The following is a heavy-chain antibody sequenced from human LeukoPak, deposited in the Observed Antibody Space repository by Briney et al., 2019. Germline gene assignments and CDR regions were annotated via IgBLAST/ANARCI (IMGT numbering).Heavy chain of an antibody. V-gene: IGHV3-74*01. Sequence: PGGSLRLSCEASGFTFSRYWMHWVRQAPGKGLVWVSRIESDGKTNYADSLKGRFTISRDNAKNTVSLQMNSLRADDTGVYYCARAPSEVGGYYPEYFRHWGQGTLVTVSS. CDR3: ARAPSEVGGYYPEYFRH. CDR1: GFTFSRYW. J-gene: IGHJ1*01. CDR2: IESDGKT. D-gene: IGHD3-3*01.